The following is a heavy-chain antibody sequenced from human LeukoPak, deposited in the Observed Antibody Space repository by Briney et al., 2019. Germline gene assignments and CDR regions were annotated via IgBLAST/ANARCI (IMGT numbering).Heavy chain of an antibody. Sequence: PGGSLRLSCAASGFTFSSYAMHWVRQAPGKGLEWVAVISYDGSNKYNADSVKGRFTISRDNSKNTLYLQMNSLRAEDTAVYYCARDRGSGWYLYYFDYWGQGTLVTVSS. J-gene: IGHJ4*02. CDR1: GFTFSSYA. V-gene: IGHV3-30-3*01. CDR2: ISYDGSNK. CDR3: ARDRGSGWYLYYFDY. D-gene: IGHD6-19*01.